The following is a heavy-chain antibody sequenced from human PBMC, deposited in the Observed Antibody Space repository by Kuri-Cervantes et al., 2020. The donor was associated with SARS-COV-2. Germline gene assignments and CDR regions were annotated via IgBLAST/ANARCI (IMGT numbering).Heavy chain of an antibody. CDR1: GGSISSYY. Sequence: VSLRLSCTVSGGSISSYYGSWIRQPPGKRLEWIGYIYYSGSTNYNPSLKSRVTISVDTSKNQFSLKLSSVTAADTAVYYCARGRQDYYYYGMDVWGQGPTVTVSS. V-gene: IGHV4-59*01. CDR3: ARGRQDYYYYGMDV. J-gene: IGHJ6*02. CDR2: IYYSGST.